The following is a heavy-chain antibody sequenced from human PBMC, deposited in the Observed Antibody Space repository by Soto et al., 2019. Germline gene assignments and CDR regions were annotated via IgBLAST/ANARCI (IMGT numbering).Heavy chain of an antibody. CDR3: AADPGHASGSYKNGMDV. CDR1: GFTFINSA. J-gene: IGHJ6*02. Sequence: ASVKVSCKASGFTFINSAVRWVRQARGQRLEWIGWIVVGSGNTNYAQKFQERVTITRDMSTSTAYMELSSLRSEDTAVYYCAADPGHASGSYKNGMDVWGQGTTVTV. CDR2: IVVGSGNT. D-gene: IGHD3-10*01. V-gene: IGHV1-58*01.